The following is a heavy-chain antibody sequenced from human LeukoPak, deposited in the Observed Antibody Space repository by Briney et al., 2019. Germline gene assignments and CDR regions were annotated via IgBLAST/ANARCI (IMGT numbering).Heavy chain of an antibody. CDR3: AREEYTYGYYY. D-gene: IGHD5-18*01. CDR2: IYYSGST. CDR1: GGSISSSSYY. Sequence: SETLSLTCTVSGGSISSSSYYWGWIRQPPGKGLEWIGSIYYSGSTYYNPSLKSRVTISVDTSKNQFSLKLSSVTAADTAVYYCAREEYTYGYYYWGQGTLVTVSS. V-gene: IGHV4-39*02. J-gene: IGHJ4*02.